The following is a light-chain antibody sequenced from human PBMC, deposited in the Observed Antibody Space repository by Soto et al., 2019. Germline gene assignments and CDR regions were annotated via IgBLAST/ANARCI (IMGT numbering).Light chain of an antibody. CDR1: QSVSSN. Sequence: EIVMTQSPATLSVSPGERATLSCRASQSVSSNLAWYQQKPGQAPRLLIYGASTRATGIPARFSGSGSGTDFTLTISGLEPEDFAVYFCQQYAGSPRTFGQGTKVDI. CDR2: GAS. CDR3: QQYAGSPRT. V-gene: IGKV3-15*01. J-gene: IGKJ1*01.